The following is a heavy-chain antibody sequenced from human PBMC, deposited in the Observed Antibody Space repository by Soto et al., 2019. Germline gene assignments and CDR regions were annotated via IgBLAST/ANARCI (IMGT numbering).Heavy chain of an antibody. J-gene: IGHJ5*02. CDR1: GYTFTGYY. D-gene: IGHD1-20*01. CDR2: INPNSGGT. Sequence: ASVKVSCKASGYTFTGYYMHWVRQAPGQGLEWMGWINPNSGGTNYAQKFQGWVTMTRDTSISTAYMELSRLRSDDTAVYYCAREGGHGITGTTSHNWFDPWGQGTLVTVSS. V-gene: IGHV1-2*04. CDR3: AREGGHGITGTTSHNWFDP.